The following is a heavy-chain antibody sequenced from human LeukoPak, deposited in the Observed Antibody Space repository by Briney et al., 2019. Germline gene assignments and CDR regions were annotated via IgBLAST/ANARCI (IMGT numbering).Heavy chain of an antibody. D-gene: IGHD6-13*01. CDR2: IYLGNNT. CDR1: GFTVISNY. CDR3: GGGRIAPADLDY. V-gene: IGHV3-53*01. J-gene: IGHJ4*02. Sequence: GGSLRLSCAASGFTVISNYMGWVRQAPGKGLEWLSVIYLGNNTFYADSVKGRFAISRDKSKNTVFLQMNSLRVEDTAVYYCGGGRIAPADLDYWGQGTLVTVSS.